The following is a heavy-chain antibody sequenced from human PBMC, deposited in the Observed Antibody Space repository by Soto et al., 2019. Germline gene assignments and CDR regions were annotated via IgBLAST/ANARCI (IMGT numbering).Heavy chain of an antibody. Sequence: QVQLVQSGAEVKKPGSSVKVSCKASGGTFSSYDISWVRQAPGQGLEWMGGIIPIFGTANYAQKFQGRVTITADESTITAYMELSSLRSEDTAVYYCARVAEWDYYGSGRAHNWFDPWGQGTLVTVSS. J-gene: IGHJ5*02. CDR2: IIPIFGTA. CDR1: GGTFSSYD. V-gene: IGHV1-69*01. D-gene: IGHD3-10*01. CDR3: ARVAEWDYYGSGRAHNWFDP.